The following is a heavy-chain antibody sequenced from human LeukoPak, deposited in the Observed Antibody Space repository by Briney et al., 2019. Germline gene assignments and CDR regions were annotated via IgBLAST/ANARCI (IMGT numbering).Heavy chain of an antibody. V-gene: IGHV3-74*01. J-gene: IGHJ4*02. CDR1: GSTFNNYW. Sequence: GGSLRLSCAASGSTFNNYWLHWVRQAPGKGLVWVSRINSDGSSRNYADSVKGRFTISRDNAKNTLYLQMNSLRAEDTAVYYCASASSHRIAAGGDYWGQGTLVTVSS. CDR2: INSDGSSR. D-gene: IGHD6-13*01. CDR3: ASASSHRIAAGGDY.